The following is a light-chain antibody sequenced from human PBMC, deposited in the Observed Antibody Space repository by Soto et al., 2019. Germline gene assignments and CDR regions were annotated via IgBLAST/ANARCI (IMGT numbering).Light chain of an antibody. CDR2: GAY. CDR3: QQYNNRPPFT. J-gene: IGKJ3*01. V-gene: IGKV3-15*01. Sequence: EIVMTQSPATLSVAPGERATLSCMASQSVSSNLAGYQQKPGQAPRLLIYGAYNRDTGIPARFSGSGSGKEFNLTINSLESEDFGVYYCQQYNNRPPFTFGPGTKVDIK. CDR1: QSVSSN.